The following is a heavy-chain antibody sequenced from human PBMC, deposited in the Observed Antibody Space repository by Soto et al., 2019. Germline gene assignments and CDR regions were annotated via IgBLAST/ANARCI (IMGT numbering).Heavy chain of an antibody. J-gene: IGHJ6*02. CDR2: ISYDGSNK. Sequence: GGSLRLSCAASGFTFSSYGMHWVRQAPGKGLEWVAVISYDGSNKYYADSVKGRFTISRDNSKNTLYLQMNSLRAEDTAVYYCALRSGSYYYYGMDVWGQGTTVTVSS. CDR1: GFTFSSYG. V-gene: IGHV3-30*03. D-gene: IGHD1-26*01. CDR3: ALRSGSYYYYGMDV.